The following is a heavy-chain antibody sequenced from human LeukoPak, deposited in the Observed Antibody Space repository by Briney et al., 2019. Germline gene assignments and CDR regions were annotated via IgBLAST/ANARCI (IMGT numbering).Heavy chain of an antibody. CDR2: ISSGSGYI. Sequence: KAGGSLRLSCAASGFTFSSYTMNWVRQAPGKGLEWVSSISSGSGYIYYADSVKGRLTISRDNAKNSLYLQMNSLRAEDTAVYYCARARAAYKYYFDYWGQGTLVTVSS. D-gene: IGHD6-25*01. CDR3: ARARAAYKYYFDY. CDR1: GFTFSSYT. J-gene: IGHJ4*02. V-gene: IGHV3-21*01.